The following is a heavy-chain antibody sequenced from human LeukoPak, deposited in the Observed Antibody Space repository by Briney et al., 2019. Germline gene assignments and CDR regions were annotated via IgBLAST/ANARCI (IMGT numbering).Heavy chain of an antibody. CDR3: AKDRYSYAFEYSDS. Sequence: EGSLRLSCAASGFTFSSYGMHWVRQAPGKGLDWVAVISNDGSKKYYADSVKGRFTISRDNSKNTLSLQVSSLRTEDTAVYYYAKDRYSYAFEYSDSWGQGTLVTVSS. D-gene: IGHD5-18*01. J-gene: IGHJ4*02. CDR2: ISNDGSKK. V-gene: IGHV3-30*18. CDR1: GFTFSSYG.